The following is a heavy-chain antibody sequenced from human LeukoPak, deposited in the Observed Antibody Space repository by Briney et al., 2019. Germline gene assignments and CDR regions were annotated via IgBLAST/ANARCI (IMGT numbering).Heavy chain of an antibody. CDR2: ISGSGGST. Sequence: GGSLRLSCAASGFTFSSYAMSWVRQAPGKGLEWVSAISGSGGSTYYADSVKGRFTISRDNSKNTLYLRMNSLRAEDTAVYYCARETDRRYSSGWYVADYWGQGTLVTVSS. D-gene: IGHD6-19*01. V-gene: IGHV3-23*01. J-gene: IGHJ4*02. CDR1: GFTFSSYA. CDR3: ARETDRRYSSGWYVADY.